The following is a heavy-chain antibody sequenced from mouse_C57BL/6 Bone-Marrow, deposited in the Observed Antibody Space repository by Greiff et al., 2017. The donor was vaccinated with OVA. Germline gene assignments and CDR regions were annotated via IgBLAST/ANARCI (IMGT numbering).Heavy chain of an antibody. D-gene: IGHD2-10*01. CDR1: GYTFTDYY. CDR3: ADGAPYSRGFAY. V-gene: IGHV1-26*01. Sequence: EVQLQQSGPELVKPGASVKISCKASGYTFTDYYMNWVKQSHGKSLEWIGDINPNNGGTSYNQKFKGKATLTVDKSSSTAYMELRSLTSEDSAVYYCADGAPYSRGFAYWGQGTLVTVSA. J-gene: IGHJ3*01. CDR2: INPNNGGT.